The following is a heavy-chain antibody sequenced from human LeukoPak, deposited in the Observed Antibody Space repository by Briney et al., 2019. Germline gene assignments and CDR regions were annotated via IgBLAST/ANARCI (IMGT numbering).Heavy chain of an antibody. V-gene: IGHV4-39*01. J-gene: IGHJ4*01. D-gene: IGHD4-17*01. Sequence: SETLSLTCTVSGGSISSSSYYWGWIRQPPGEGLQWIGSIYYRGNTYYTPSLKSRVTISVDTSKNQFSLKLSSVTAADTAVYYCASPPLDYGDYSIDYWGHGTLVTVSS. CDR3: ASPPLDYGDYSIDY. CDR1: GGSISSSSYY. CDR2: IYYRGNT.